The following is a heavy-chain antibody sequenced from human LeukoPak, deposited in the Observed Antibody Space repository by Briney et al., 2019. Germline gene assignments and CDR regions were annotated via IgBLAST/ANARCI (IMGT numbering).Heavy chain of an antibody. CDR3: TKVGDNWDFEY. CDR2: ISGGSSFT. D-gene: IGHD1-1*01. V-gene: IGHV3-21*01. CDR1: GFSFSSFS. Sequence: PGGSLRLSCAASGFSFSSFSMNWVRQAPGKGLEWVSYISGGSSFTYYVDSVKGRFTISRDNAKNSLYLQMNSLRAEDTAIYYCTKVGDNWDFEYWGQGTLVTVSS. J-gene: IGHJ4*02.